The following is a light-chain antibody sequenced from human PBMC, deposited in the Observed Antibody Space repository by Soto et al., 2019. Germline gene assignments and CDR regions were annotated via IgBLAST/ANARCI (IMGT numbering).Light chain of an antibody. CDR2: GAS. Sequence: EIVLTQSPGTLSLSQGERATLSCRASQSVSSSYLAWYQQKPGQAPRLLIYGASTRATGIPDRFSGSGSGTDFTFTISRLESEDFAVYFCQQYGSSPLTCGGGTKVEIK. CDR1: QSVSSSY. V-gene: IGKV3-20*01. J-gene: IGKJ4*01. CDR3: QQYGSSPLT.